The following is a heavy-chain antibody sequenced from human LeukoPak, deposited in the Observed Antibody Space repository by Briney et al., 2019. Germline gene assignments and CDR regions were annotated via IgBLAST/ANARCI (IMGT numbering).Heavy chain of an antibody. CDR3: ARGITMIVVAGDY. CDR1: GFTFSSYS. J-gene: IGHJ4*02. D-gene: IGHD3-22*01. CDR2: ISSSSSYI. Sequence: GGSLRLSCAASGFTFSSYSMNWVRQAPGKGLEWVSSISSSSSYIYYADSVKGRFTISRDNAKNSLYLQMNSLRAEDTAVYYCARGITMIVVAGDYWGQGTLVTVSS. V-gene: IGHV3-21*01.